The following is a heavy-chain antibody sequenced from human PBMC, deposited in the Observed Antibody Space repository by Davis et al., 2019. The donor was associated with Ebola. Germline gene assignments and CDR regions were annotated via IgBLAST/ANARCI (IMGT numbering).Heavy chain of an antibody. J-gene: IGHJ6*02. V-gene: IGHV3-23*01. CDR3: AKWGHYDILTGYPLGDYYYGMDV. Sequence: GESLKISCAASGFTFSSYAMSWVRQAPGKVLEWFSAIRGSGGSTYYADSVKGRFTISRDNSKNTLYLQMNSLRAEDTAVYYCAKWGHYDILTGYPLGDYYYGMDVWGQGTTVTVSS. CDR1: GFTFSSYA. CDR2: IRGSGGST. D-gene: IGHD3-9*01.